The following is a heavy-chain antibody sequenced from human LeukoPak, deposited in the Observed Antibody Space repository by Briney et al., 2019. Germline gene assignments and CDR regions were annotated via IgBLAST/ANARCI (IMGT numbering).Heavy chain of an antibody. V-gene: IGHV3-64*01. CDR3: ARRAGAYSHPYDY. Sequence: GGSLRLSCAASGFTFRNYAMHWVRQAPGKGLEYVSAISSNGGITYYANSVKGRFTISRDNSKNTLYLQMNSLRAEDTAVYYCARRAGAYSHPYDYWGQGTLVTVSS. CDR2: ISSNGGIT. J-gene: IGHJ4*02. CDR1: GFTFRNYA. D-gene: IGHD4/OR15-4a*01.